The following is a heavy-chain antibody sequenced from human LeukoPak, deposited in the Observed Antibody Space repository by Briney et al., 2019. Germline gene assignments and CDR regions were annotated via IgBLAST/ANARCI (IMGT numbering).Heavy chain of an antibody. V-gene: IGHV3-15*01. CDR1: GFTFSNAW. CDR3: TTKPCSSTSCYYYYGMDV. Sequence: GGSLRLSCAASGFTFSNAWMSWVRQAPGKGLEWVVRLKSKTDGGTTDYAAPVKGRFTISRDDSKNTLYLQMNSLKTEDTAVYYCTTKPCSSTSCYYYYGMDVWGKGTTVTVSS. J-gene: IGHJ6*04. D-gene: IGHD2-2*01. CDR2: LKSKTDGGTT.